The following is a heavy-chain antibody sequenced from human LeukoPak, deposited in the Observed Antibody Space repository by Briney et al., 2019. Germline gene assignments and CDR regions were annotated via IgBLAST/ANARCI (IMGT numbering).Heavy chain of an antibody. CDR3: ARDPIYAPPPLAAYI. Sequence: QPGGSLRLSCAASEFTSELTFSSYVMSWVRQAPGKGLEWVSAISGSGGSTYYADSVKGRFTISRDNSMNTLYLQMNSLRAEDTAVYYCARDPIYAPPPLAAYIWGQGTLVTVSS. V-gene: IGHV3-23*01. CDR2: ISGSGGST. CDR1: EFTSELTFSSYV. J-gene: IGHJ3*02. D-gene: IGHD2-15*01.